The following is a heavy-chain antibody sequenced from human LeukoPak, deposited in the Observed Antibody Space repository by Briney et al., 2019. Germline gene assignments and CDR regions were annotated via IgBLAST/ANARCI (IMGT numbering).Heavy chain of an antibody. CDR1: GYTLTELS. CDR3: ATAQTRFWSGPSDY. V-gene: IGHV1-24*01. CDR2: FDPEDGET. D-gene: IGHD3-3*01. J-gene: IGHJ4*02. Sequence: ASVKVSCKVSGYTLTELSMHWVRQAPGKGLEWMGGFDPEDGETIYAQKFQGRVTMTEDTSTDTAYMGLSSLRSEDTAVYYCATAQTRFWSGPSDYWGRGTLVTVSS.